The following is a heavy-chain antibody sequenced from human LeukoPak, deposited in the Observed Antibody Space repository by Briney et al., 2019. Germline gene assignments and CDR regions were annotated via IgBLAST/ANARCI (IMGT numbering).Heavy chain of an antibody. D-gene: IGHD4-17*01. CDR2: ISGGGGST. CDR3: ARDGGGDYVGVEAFDI. Sequence: SGGSLRLSCAASGFTFTSYSMNWVRQAPGKGLEWVSTISGGGGSTYYADSVKGRFTISRDNSKNTLYLQMNSLRAEDTAVYYCARDGGGDYVGVEAFDIWGQGTMVTVSS. CDR1: GFTFTSYS. J-gene: IGHJ3*02. V-gene: IGHV3-23*01.